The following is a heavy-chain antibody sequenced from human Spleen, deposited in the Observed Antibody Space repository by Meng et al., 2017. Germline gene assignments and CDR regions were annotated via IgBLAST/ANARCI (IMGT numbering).Heavy chain of an antibody. CDR2: INHSGST. V-gene: IGHV4-34*01. CDR3: ARGPTTMAHDFDY. D-gene: IGHD4-11*01. Sequence: QVPLLQGGAGLFERSETRPLPRVVSGGSFSDYYWGWIRQPPGKGLEWIGEINHSGSTNYNPSLESRATISVDTSQNNLSLKLSSVTAADSAVYYCARGPTTMAHDFDYWGQGTLVTVSS. CDR1: GGSFSDYY. J-gene: IGHJ4*02.